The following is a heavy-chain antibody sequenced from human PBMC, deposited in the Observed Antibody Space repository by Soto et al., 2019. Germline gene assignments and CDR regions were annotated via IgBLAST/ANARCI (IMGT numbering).Heavy chain of an antibody. CDR2: IDPSDSQT. V-gene: IGHV5-10-1*01. CDR1: GYSFAVYW. J-gene: IGHJ4*02. D-gene: IGHD3-22*01. Sequence: RGESLKISCKGAGYSFAVYWITWGRQKPGKGLEWMGRIDPSDSQTYYSPSFRGHVTISVTKSITTVFLQWSSLRASDTAMYYCARQIYDSDTGPNFQYYFDSWGQGTPVTVSS. CDR3: ARQIYDSDTGPNFQYYFDS.